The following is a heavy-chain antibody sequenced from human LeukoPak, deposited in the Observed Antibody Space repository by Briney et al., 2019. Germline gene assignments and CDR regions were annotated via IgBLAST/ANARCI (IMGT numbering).Heavy chain of an antibody. CDR1: GYTLTELS. J-gene: IGHJ4*02. D-gene: IGHD2-2*01. V-gene: IGHV1-24*01. CDR2: FDPEDGET. CDR3: AGVWGDATSIVVVPAFDY. Sequence: ASVKVSCKVSGYTLTELSMHWVRQAPGRGLERVGGFDPEDGETIYAQKFQGRVTMTEDTSTDTAYMELSSLRSEDTAVYYCAGVWGDATSIVVVPAFDYWGQGTLVTVSS.